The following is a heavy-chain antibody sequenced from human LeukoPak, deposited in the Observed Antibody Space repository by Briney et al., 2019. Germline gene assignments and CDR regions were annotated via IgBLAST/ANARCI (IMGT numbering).Heavy chain of an antibody. V-gene: IGHV4-59*01. D-gene: IGHD3-16*01. CDR1: GGSISSYY. Sequence: PSETLSLTCTVSGGSISSYYWSWIRQPPGKGLEWIGYIYYSGSTNYNPSLKSRVTISVDTSKNQFSLKLSSVTAADTAVYYCARDTTSSMMITFGGIIVPTGIDYWGQGTLVTVSS. CDR2: IYYSGST. CDR3: ARDTTSSMMITFGGIIVPTGIDY. J-gene: IGHJ4*02.